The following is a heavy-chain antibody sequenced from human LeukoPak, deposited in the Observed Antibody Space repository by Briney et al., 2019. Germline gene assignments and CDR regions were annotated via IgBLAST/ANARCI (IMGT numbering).Heavy chain of an antibody. J-gene: IGHJ4*02. D-gene: IGHD6-13*01. CDR3: ARGYSSSWRCFDY. Sequence: PGGSLRLSCAASGFTFSSSYMSWARQAPGKGLEWVSVIYSGANTYYSDSVKGRFTISRDNSKNTLYLQMNSLRAEDTAVYYCARGYSSSWRCFDYWGQGTLVTVSS. CDR1: GFTFSSSY. CDR2: IYSGANT. V-gene: IGHV3-53*01.